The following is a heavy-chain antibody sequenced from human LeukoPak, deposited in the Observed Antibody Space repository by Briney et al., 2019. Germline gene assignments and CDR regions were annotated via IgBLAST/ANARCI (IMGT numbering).Heavy chain of an antibody. CDR1: GGSFSGYY. CDR2: INHCGST. D-gene: IGHD6-13*01. J-gene: IGHJ6*03. CDR3: ARGVGSSWYYYYYMDV. Sequence: SETLSLTCAVYGGSFSGYYWSWIRQPPGKGLEWIGEINHCGSTNYNPSLNSRVPISVDTSKNQFSLKLSSVTAADTAVYYCARGVGSSWYYYYYMDVWGKGTTVTVSS. V-gene: IGHV4-34*01.